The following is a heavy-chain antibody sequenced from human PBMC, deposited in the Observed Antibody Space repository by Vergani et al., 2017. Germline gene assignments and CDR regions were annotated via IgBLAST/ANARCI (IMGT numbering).Heavy chain of an antibody. D-gene: IGHD1-14*01. CDR2: IYYSGST. CDR3: ARDNRGRFDP. CDR1: GGSISSGGYY. V-gene: IGHV4-31*03. J-gene: IGHJ5*02. Sequence: QVQLQESGPGLVKTSQTLSLTCTVSGGSISSGGYYWSWIRQHPGKGLEWIGYIYYSGSTYYNPSLKSRVTISVYTSKNHFYLKLSSVTAADTAVYYCARDNRGRFDPWGQGTLVTVAS.